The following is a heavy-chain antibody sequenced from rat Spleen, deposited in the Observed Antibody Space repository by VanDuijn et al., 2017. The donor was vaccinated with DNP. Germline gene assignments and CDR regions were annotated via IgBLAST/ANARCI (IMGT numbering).Heavy chain of an antibody. CDR1: GFTFSDYA. D-gene: IGHD1-8*01. CDR2: ISYDGGST. CDR3: VREGTTTWFAY. V-gene: IGHV5-17*01. Sequence: EVQLVESGGGLVQPGRSLKLSCTASGFTFSDYAMAWVRQAPKRGLEWVASISYDGGSTYYRDSVKGRFTISRDNAKSSLYLQMNSLRSEDTATYYCVREGTTTWFAYWGQGTLVTVSS. J-gene: IGHJ3*01.